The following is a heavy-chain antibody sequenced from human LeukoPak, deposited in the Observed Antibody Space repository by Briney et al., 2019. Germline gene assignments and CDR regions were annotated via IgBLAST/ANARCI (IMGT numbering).Heavy chain of an antibody. D-gene: IGHD3-3*01. CDR3: AKDGGLYYDFWSGYYGDY. Sequence: PGRALRVSWAASGFTFDEYAMYWVRQAPGKGREGVSGICWNSGRIGNADSMKRRFTISRDNAKNSMYLQMNSLRAEDTAVYYCAKDGGLYYDFWSGYYGDYWGQGTLVTVSS. J-gene: IGHJ4*02. CDR1: GFTFDEYA. CDR2: ICWNSGRI. V-gene: IGHV3-9*01.